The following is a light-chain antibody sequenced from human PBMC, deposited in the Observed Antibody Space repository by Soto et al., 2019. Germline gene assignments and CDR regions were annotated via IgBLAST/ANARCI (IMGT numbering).Light chain of an antibody. CDR1: SSDVGGYNY. Sequence: QSALTQPASVSGSPGQSITISCTGTSSDVGGYNYVSWYQQHPGKAPKLMIYEVSNRPSGVSNRFSGSKSGNTASLTISGLQAEDEADYYCSSYTSSCYVFGTGTKV. CDR3: SSYTSSCYV. CDR2: EVS. J-gene: IGLJ1*01. V-gene: IGLV2-14*01.